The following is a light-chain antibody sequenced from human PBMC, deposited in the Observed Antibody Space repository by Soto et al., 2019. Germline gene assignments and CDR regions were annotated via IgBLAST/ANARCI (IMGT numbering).Light chain of an antibody. V-gene: IGKV1-8*01. Sequence: AIRGTQSLSSFSPSTGDRVTTTCLASQGISSYLAWYQQKPGKAPKLLIYAASTLQSGVPSRFSGSGSGTDFTLTISCLQSEDFATYYCQQSYSTPWTFGQGTKVDI. CDR3: QQSYSTPWT. CDR2: AAS. CDR1: QGISSY. J-gene: IGKJ1*01.